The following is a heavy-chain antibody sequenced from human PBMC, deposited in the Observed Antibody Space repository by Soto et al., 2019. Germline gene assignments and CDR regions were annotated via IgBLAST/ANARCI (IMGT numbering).Heavy chain of an antibody. V-gene: IGHV1-69*08. D-gene: IGHD2-21*02. J-gene: IGHJ4*02. CDR1: GGTFSSYT. Sequence: QVQLVQSGAEVKKPGSSVKVSCKASGGTFSSYTISWVRQAPGQGLEWMGRIIPILGIANYAQKFQGRVTITAEKSTSTAYMELSSLRSEDTAVYYCARERGDGGNSYWGQGTLVTVSS. CDR3: ARERGDGGNSY. CDR2: IIPILGIA.